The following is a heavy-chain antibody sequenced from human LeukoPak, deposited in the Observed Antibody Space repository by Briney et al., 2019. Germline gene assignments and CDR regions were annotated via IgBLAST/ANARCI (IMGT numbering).Heavy chain of an antibody. CDR1: GFTFSNAW. Sequence: PGGSLRLSCAASGFTFSNAWMSWVRRAPGKGLEWVGRIKSKSDGGTTDYAAPVKGRFTISRDDSENTLFLQMNSLKTEDTAVYYCATDLLAVAATSFDYWGQGTLVTVSS. V-gene: IGHV3-15*01. D-gene: IGHD2-15*01. J-gene: IGHJ4*02. CDR2: IKSKSDGGTT. CDR3: ATDLLAVAATSFDY.